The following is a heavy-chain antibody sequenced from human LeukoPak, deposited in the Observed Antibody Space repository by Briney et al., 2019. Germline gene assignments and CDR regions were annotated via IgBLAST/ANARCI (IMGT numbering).Heavy chain of an antibody. Sequence: GASVKVSCKASGYTFTSYDINWVRQATGQGLEWMGWISAYNGNTNYAQKLQGRVTMTTDTSTSTAYMELRSLRSDDTAVYYCARIWSGYYTGNWFDPWGQGTLVTVSS. CDR2: ISAYNGNT. CDR3: ARIWSGYYTGNWFDP. V-gene: IGHV1-18*01. J-gene: IGHJ5*02. CDR1: GYTFTSYD. D-gene: IGHD3-3*01.